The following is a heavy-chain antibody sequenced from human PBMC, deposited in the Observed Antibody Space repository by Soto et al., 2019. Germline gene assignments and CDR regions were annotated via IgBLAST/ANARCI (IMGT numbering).Heavy chain of an antibody. CDR3: ARVALADSSGYRVDY. D-gene: IGHD3-22*01. CDR2: IYYSGST. CDR1: GGSVSSGSYY. J-gene: IGHJ4*02. Sequence: SETLSLTCTVSGGSVSSGSYYWSWIRQPPGKGLEWIGYIYYSGSTNYNPSLKSRVTISVDTSKNQFSLKLSSVTAADTAVYYCARVALADSSGYRVDYWGQGTLVTVSS. V-gene: IGHV4-61*01.